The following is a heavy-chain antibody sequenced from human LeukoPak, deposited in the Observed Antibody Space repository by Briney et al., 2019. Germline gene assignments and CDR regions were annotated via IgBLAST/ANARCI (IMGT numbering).Heavy chain of an antibody. D-gene: IGHD2-2*01. V-gene: IGHV3-15*07. CDR3: TTSVTSSGHWIVVVPAATGMDV. CDR1: GFTFSNAW. Sequence: GGSLRLSCAASGFTFSNAWMNWVRQAPGKGLEWVGRIKSKTGGGTTDYAAPVKGRFTISRDDSKNTLYLQMNSLKTEDTAVYYCTTSVTSSGHWIVVVPAATGMDVWGQGTTVTVSS. CDR2: IKSKTGGGTT. J-gene: IGHJ6*02.